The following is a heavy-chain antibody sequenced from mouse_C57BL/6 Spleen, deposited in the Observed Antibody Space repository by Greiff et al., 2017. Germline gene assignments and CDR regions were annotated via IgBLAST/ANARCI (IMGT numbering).Heavy chain of an antibody. D-gene: IGHD2-13*01. CDR3: ARWPMVTEYYYARDD. Sequence: QVQLQQPGAELVKPGASVKMSCKASGYTFTSYWITWVKQRPGQGLEWIGAISPGSGSTNYNEKFKSTATLTVDTYSSTAYMQLSSRTSEDSAVYYCARWPMVTEYYYARDDWGQGTSVTVSS. V-gene: IGHV1-55*01. CDR2: ISPGSGST. J-gene: IGHJ4*01. CDR1: GYTFTSYW.